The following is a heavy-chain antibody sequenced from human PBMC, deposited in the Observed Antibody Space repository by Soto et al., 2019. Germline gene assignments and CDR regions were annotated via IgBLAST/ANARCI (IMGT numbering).Heavy chain of an antibody. V-gene: IGHV1-69*01. Sequence: QVQLEQSGAEVKMPGSSVRLSCKASGGSFYSYVFFWVRQAPGQGLEYMGGIIPLFNTPSYSQKFHGRATFVVVESTHTVGLVLSCLASDVGAKHFCATKGRDGGECESFVHCWGQGGLVTVSS. J-gene: IGHJ4*02. CDR1: GGSFYSYV. D-gene: IGHD3-10*01. CDR3: ATKGRDGGECESFVHC. CDR2: IIPLFNTP.